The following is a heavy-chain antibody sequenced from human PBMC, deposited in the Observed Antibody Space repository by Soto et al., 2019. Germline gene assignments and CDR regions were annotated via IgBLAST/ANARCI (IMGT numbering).Heavy chain of an antibody. D-gene: IGHD2-21*01. J-gene: IGHJ5*02. CDR1: GGSISSGGYY. Sequence: SETLSLTCTVSGGSISSGGYYWSWIRQHPGKGLEWIGYIYYSGSTYYNPSLKSRVTISVDTSKNQFSLKLSSVTAADTAVYYCARYSSAALFDPWGQGTLATVSS. CDR3: ARYSSAALFDP. CDR2: IYYSGST. V-gene: IGHV4-31*03.